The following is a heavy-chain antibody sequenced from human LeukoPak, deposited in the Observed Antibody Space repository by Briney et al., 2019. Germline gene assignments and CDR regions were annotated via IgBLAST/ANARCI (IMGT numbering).Heavy chain of an antibody. CDR2: IYYSGST. CDR3: ARFRDTIFGAGGWFDP. J-gene: IGHJ5*02. V-gene: IGHV4-59*01. D-gene: IGHD3-3*01. Sequence: SETLSLTCTVSGGSISSYYWSWIRQPPGKGLEWIGYIYYSGSTNYNPSLKSRVTISVDTSKNQFSLKLSSVTAADTAVYYCARFRDTIFGAGGWFDPWGQGTLVTVSS. CDR1: GGSISSYY.